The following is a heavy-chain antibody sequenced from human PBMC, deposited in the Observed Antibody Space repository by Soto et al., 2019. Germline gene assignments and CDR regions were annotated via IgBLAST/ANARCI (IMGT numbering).Heavy chain of an antibody. J-gene: IGHJ6*02. Sequence: QVQLVQSGAEVKKPGASVKVSCKASGYTFTRYGISWLRQAPGQGLEWMGWISAYNGNTNYAQKLQGRVTMTTDTSTSTAYMELRSLRSDDTAVYYCAREGGGKDGYDYPYYYYGMDVWGQGTTVTVSS. D-gene: IGHD5-12*01. CDR3: AREGGGKDGYDYPYYYYGMDV. CDR1: GYTFTRYG. V-gene: IGHV1-18*01. CDR2: ISAYNGNT.